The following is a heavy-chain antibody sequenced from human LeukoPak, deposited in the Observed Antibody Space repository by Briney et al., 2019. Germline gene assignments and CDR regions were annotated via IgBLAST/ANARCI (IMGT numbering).Heavy chain of an antibody. D-gene: IGHD3-10*01. CDR2: MNPNSGNT. J-gene: IGHJ6*02. CDR3: ARTYYYGSGSYRLDYYGMDV. V-gene: IGHV1-8*01. CDR1: GYTFTSYD. Sequence: ASVTVSFTASGYTFTSYDINWVRQATGQGLEWMGWMNPNSGNTGYAQKFQGRVTMTRNTSINTAYMELSSLRSEDTAVYYCARTYYYGSGSYRLDYYGMDVWGQGTTVTVSS.